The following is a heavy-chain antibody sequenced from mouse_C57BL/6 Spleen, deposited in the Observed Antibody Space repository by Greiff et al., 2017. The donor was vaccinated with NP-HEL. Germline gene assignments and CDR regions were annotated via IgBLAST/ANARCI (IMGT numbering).Heavy chain of an antibody. CDR1: RYTFTSYW. V-gene: IGHV1-55*01. Sequence: QVQLQQPGAELVKPGASVKMSCKASRYTFTSYWITWVKQRPGQGLEWIGDIYPGSGSTNYNEKFKSKATLTVDTSSSTAYMQLSSLTSEDSAVYYCAKYDYGHYYAMDYWGQGTSVTVSS. J-gene: IGHJ4*01. CDR3: AKYDYGHYYAMDY. D-gene: IGHD2-4*01. CDR2: IYPGSGST.